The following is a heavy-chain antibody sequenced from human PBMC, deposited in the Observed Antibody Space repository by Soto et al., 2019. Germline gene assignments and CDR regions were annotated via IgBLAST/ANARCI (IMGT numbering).Heavy chain of an antibody. J-gene: IGHJ6*02. V-gene: IGHV1-69*06. CDR3: AREISKEQLVPGYYYYYGMDV. CDR2: IIPIFGTA. D-gene: IGHD6-13*01. CDR1: GGTFSSYA. Sequence: GASVKVSCKASGGTFSSYAISWVRQAPGQGLEWMGGIIPIFGTANYAQKFQGRVTITADKSTSTAYMELSSLRSEDTAVYYCAREISKEQLVPGYYYYYGMDVWGQGTTVTVSS.